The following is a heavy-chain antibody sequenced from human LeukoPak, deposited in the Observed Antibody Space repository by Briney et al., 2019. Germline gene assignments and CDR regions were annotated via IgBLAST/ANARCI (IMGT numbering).Heavy chain of an antibody. V-gene: IGHV3-49*04. CDR1: GFMIDEYA. Sequence: GGSLRLSCTASGFMIDEYAMTWVRQAPGRGLEWLGFIRSRSYHETTQYAASVRGRFTISRDDSKSVTNLQMDSLKTEDTAVYFCARDRRDGYNDGYFSLWGRGTLVSVSS. D-gene: IGHD5-24*01. J-gene: IGHJ2*01. CDR3: ARDRRDGYNDGYFSL. CDR2: IRSRSYHETT.